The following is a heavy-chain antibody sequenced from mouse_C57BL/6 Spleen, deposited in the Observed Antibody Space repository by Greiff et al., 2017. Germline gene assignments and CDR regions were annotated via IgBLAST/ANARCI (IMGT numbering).Heavy chain of an antibody. Sequence: EVQVVESGEGLVKPGGSLKLSCAASGFTFSSYAMSWVRQTPEKRLEWVAYISSGGDYIYYADTVKGRFTISRDNARNTLYLQMSSLKSEDTAMYYCTRDGELGRYFDYWGQGTTLTVSS. V-gene: IGHV5-9-1*02. CDR3: TRDGELGRYFDY. CDR1: GFTFSSYA. D-gene: IGHD4-1*01. CDR2: ISSGGDYI. J-gene: IGHJ2*01.